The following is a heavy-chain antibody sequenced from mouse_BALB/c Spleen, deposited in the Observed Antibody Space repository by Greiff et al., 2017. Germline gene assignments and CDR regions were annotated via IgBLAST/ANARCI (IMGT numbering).Heavy chain of an antibody. J-gene: IGHJ2*01. D-gene: IGHD2-14*01. CDR1: GFTFSDYY. CDR3: ARQNRYDEGYYFDY. CDR2: ISDGGSYT. Sequence: EVKLMESGGGLVKPGGSLKLSCAASGFTFSDYYMYWVRQTPEKRLEWVATISDGGSYTYYPDSVKGRFTISRDNAKNNLYLQMSSLKSEDTAMYYCARQNRYDEGYYFDYWGQGTTLTVSS. V-gene: IGHV5-4*02.